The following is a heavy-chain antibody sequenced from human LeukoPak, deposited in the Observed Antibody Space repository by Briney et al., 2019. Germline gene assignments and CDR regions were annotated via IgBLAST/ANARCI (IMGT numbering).Heavy chain of an antibody. D-gene: IGHD6-19*01. CDR3: ASGGYSSGWYYFDY. Sequence: SGTLSLTCTVSGGSISSYYWSWIRQPPGKGLEWIGYIYYSGSTNYNPPLKSRVTISVDTSKNQFSLKLSSVTAADTAVYYCASGGYSSGWYYFDYWGQGTLVTVSS. V-gene: IGHV4-59*01. CDR2: IYYSGST. CDR1: GGSISSYY. J-gene: IGHJ4*02.